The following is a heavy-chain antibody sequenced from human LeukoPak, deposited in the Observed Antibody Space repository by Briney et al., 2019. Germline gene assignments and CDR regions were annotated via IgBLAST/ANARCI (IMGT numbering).Heavy chain of an antibody. CDR3: ARGATLWSLYYFDY. D-gene: IGHD5-18*01. CDR2: INHSGST. CDR1: GGSFSGYY. J-gene: IGHJ4*02. Sequence: PSETLSLTCAVYGGSFSGYYWSWIRQPPGKGLEWIGEINHSGSTNYNPSLKSRVTISVDTSKNQFSLKLSSVTAADTAVYYCARGATLWSLYYFDYWGQGTLVTVSS. V-gene: IGHV4-34*01.